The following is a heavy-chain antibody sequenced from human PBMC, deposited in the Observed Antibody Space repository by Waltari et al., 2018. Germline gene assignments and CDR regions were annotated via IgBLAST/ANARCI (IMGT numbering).Heavy chain of an antibody. CDR1: GFTFGIYW. CDR3: ARVPLPWYLDY. Sequence: EVQVVESGGGLVQHGGSLRLSCAASGFTFGIYWMTWVRRAPVKGLEWVANINQDGNGLHYVDSVRGRFTISRDNAKNSMFLQMNSLRAEDTAVYYCARVPLPWYLDYWGQGTLVTVSS. J-gene: IGHJ4*02. V-gene: IGHV3-7*01. CDR2: INQDGNGL.